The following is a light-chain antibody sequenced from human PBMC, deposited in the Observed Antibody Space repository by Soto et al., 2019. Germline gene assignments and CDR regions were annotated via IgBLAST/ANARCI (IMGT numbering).Light chain of an antibody. Sequence: DFMMTQSPDSLAVSLGERATINCKSSQSVLYTSNNKNYLAWYQQKPGQPPKLLIYWASTRQSGVPDRFSGSGSGTDFTLTISSLQAEDVAVYYCHQYYSTPYTFGQGTKLEIK. V-gene: IGKV4-1*01. CDR3: HQYYSTPYT. J-gene: IGKJ2*01. CDR2: WAS. CDR1: QSVLYTSNNKNY.